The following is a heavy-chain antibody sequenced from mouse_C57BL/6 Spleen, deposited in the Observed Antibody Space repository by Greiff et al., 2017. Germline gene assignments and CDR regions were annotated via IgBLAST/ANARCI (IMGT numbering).Heavy chain of an antibody. CDR1: GFTFSDYG. J-gene: IGHJ4*01. CDR3: ARSSYEDYYAMDY. CDR2: ISNLAYSI. D-gene: IGHD1-1*01. Sequence: DVMLVESGGGLVQPGGSLKLSCAASGFTFSDYGMAWVRQAPRKGPEWVAFISNLAYSIYYADTVTGRFTISRENAKNTLYLEMSSLRSDDTAMYYCARSSYEDYYAMDYWGQGTSVTVSS. V-gene: IGHV5-15*01.